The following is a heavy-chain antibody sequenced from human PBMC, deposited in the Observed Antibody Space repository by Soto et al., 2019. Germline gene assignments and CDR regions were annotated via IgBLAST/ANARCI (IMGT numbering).Heavy chain of an antibody. J-gene: IGHJ4*02. D-gene: IGHD4-17*01. CDR1: GFTFSDYA. CDR2: ISGSGTYI. Sequence: GGSLRLSCAASGFTFSDYAMNWVRQAPGKGLEWISGISGSGTYIYYADSVKGRFTISRDSSVYLQMNSLRVEDTAIYYCARARPPHFTVVFDYWGQGTLVTVSS. V-gene: IGHV3-23*01. CDR3: ARARPPHFTVVFDY.